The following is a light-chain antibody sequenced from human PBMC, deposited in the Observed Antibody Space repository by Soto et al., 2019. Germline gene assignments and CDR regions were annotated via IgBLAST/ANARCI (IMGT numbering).Light chain of an antibody. V-gene: IGKV4-1*01. CDR3: QQYYSIPRT. CDR1: QSVLYSSNNKNY. CDR2: WAS. J-gene: IGKJ1*01. Sequence: DIVMTQSPDSLAMSLGEXATINCKSSQSVLYSSNNKNYLAWYQQKPGQPPKLLIYWASTRESGVPDRFSGSGSGTDFTLTISSLQAEDVAVYYCQQYYSIPRTFGQGTKVDIK.